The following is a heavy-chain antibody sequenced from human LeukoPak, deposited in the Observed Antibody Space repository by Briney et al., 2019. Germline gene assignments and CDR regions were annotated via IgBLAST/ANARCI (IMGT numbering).Heavy chain of an antibody. J-gene: IGHJ4*02. Sequence: SETLSLTCAVYGGSFSGYYWSWIRQPPGKGLEWIGEINHSGSTNYNPSLKSRVTISVDTSKNQFSLKLSSVTAADTAVYYCARGGMTILGVVIGRAFDYWGQGTLVTVSS. CDR2: INHSGST. CDR3: ARGGMTILGVVIGRAFDY. D-gene: IGHD3-3*01. V-gene: IGHV4-34*01. CDR1: GGSFSGYY.